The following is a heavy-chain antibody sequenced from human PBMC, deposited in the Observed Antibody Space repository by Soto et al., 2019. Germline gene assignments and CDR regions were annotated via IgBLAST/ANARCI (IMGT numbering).Heavy chain of an antibody. CDR1: GFTFSSYA. CDR3: ARSHPEFAVAGLEYFQH. J-gene: IGHJ1*01. D-gene: IGHD6-19*01. V-gene: IGHV3-30-3*01. CDR2: ISFDGSKK. Sequence: QVQLVESGGGVVQPRRSLRLSCAASGFTFSSYAMHWVRQAPGKGLKWVAVISFDGSKKYYADSVKGRFTISRDNSKNPLYLQMNSLRAEDTAVYYCARSHPEFAVAGLEYFQHWGRGTLVIVSS.